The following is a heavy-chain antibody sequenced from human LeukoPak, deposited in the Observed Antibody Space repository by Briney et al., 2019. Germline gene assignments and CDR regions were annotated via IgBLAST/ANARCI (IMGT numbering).Heavy chain of an antibody. CDR3: ARTPEGDFWSSYYQFDY. J-gene: IGHJ4*02. D-gene: IGHD3-3*01. CDR1: GFTFNTFW. CDR2: IDEDGSEK. V-gene: IGHV3-7*01. Sequence: GGSLRLSCAASGFTFNTFWMSWVRQAPGKGLEWVANIDEDGSEKYYVESVKGRFTISRDNAKNTLYLQMNSLRAEDTAVYYCARTPEGDFWSSYYQFDYWGQGTLVTVSS.